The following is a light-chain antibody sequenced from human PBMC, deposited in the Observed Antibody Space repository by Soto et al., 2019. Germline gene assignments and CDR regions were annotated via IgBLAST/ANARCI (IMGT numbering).Light chain of an antibody. CDR1: QSISSW. CDR2: KAS. CDR3: QQYNSYPRT. J-gene: IGKJ1*01. V-gene: IGKV1-5*03. Sequence: DIQMTQSPSTLSASVGDRVTITCRASQSISSWLAWYQQKAGKAPKLLIYKASILESGVPSRFSGSGSGTEFTLTISSLQPDDFAPFYCQQYNSYPRTFGQGTQVEIK.